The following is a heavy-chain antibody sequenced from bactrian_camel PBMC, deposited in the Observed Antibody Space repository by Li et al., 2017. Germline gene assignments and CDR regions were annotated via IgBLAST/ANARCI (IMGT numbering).Heavy chain of an antibody. CDR3: VRDYGNYDWTLGS. CDR1: GFTFSSYW. D-gene: IGHD4*01. CDR2: IQIDGSST. Sequence: HVQLVESGGGLVQAGGSMRLSCAASGFTFSSYWMYWVRQAPGRGLEWVSYIQIDGSSTSYADSVKGRFTISRDNAKTTVYLQMDSLKPEDTALYYCVRDYGNYDWTLGSWGQGTQVTVS. J-gene: IGHJ4*01. V-gene: IGHV3S1*01.